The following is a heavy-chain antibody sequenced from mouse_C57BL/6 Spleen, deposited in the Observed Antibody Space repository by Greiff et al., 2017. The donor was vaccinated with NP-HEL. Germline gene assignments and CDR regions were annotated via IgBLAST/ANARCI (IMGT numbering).Heavy chain of an antibody. CDR1: GYSITSGYY. Sequence: EVQLQQSGPGLVKPSQSLSLTCSVTGYSITSGYYWNWIRQFPGNKLEWMGYISYDGSNNYNPSLKNRISITRDTSKNQFFLKLNSVTTEDTATYYCAIYYYYGSYYAMDYWGQGTSVTVSS. V-gene: IGHV3-6*01. CDR2: ISYDGSN. CDR3: AIYYYYGSYYAMDY. D-gene: IGHD1-1*01. J-gene: IGHJ4*01.